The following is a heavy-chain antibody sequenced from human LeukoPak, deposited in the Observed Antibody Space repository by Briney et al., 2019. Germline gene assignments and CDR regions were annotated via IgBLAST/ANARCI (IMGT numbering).Heavy chain of an antibody. CDR2: IYYSGST. J-gene: IGHJ4*02. CDR1: GGSISTHY. D-gene: IGHD3-22*01. CDR3: ARGNYDSSGYYPRFDY. V-gene: IGHV4-59*11. Sequence: SETLSLTCTVSGGSISTHYWSWIRQSPMKGLEWIGYIYYSGSTNYNPSLKSRVTISVDTSKNQFSLKLNSVTAADTAVYFCARGNYDSSGYYPRFDYWGQGTLVTVSS.